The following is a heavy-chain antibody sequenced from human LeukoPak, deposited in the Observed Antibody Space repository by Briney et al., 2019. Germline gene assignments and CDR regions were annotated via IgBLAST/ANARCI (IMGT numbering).Heavy chain of an antibody. CDR3: AKDLEAIVVVPAAFDY. V-gene: IGHV3-23*01. CDR2: ISGSGGST. J-gene: IGHJ4*02. D-gene: IGHD2-2*01. CDR1: GFTFSSYS. Sequence: GGSLRLSCAASGFTFSSYSMNWVRQAPGKGLEWVSAISGSGGSTYYADSVKGRFTISRDNSKNTLYLQMNSLRAEDTAVYYCAKDLEAIVVVPAAFDYWGQGTLVTVSS.